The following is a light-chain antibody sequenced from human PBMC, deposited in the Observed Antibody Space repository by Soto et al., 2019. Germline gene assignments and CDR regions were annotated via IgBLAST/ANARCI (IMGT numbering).Light chain of an antibody. CDR2: DVT. V-gene: IGLV2-14*03. Sequence: QSALTQPASESGSPGQWITIYCVGTSSDVGGYNYVSWYQQHPGKAPKLMIYDVTNRPSGVSDRFSGSKSGNSASLTISGLQTEDDADYYCSSYTSGKTPVVFGGGTQLTVL. CDR1: SSDVGGYNY. CDR3: SSYTSGKTPVV. J-gene: IGLJ7*01.